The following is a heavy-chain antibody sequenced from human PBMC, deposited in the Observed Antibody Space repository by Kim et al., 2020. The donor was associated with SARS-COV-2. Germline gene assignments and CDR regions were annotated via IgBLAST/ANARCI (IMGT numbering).Heavy chain of an antibody. CDR3: ARGNYYGP. V-gene: IGHV3-11*04. D-gene: IGHD3-22*01. Sequence: GSTIYYADSGKGRFTISRDNAKNSLYLQMNSLRAEDTAVYYCARGNYYGPWGQGTLVTVSS. CDR2: GSTI. J-gene: IGHJ5*02.